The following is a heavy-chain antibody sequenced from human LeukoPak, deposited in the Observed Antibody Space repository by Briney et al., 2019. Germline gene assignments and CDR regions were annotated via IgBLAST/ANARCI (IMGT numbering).Heavy chain of an antibody. CDR3: ARWVGDSRFDP. CDR1: GYRFTTYW. Sequence: PGESLTISCKGSGYRFTTYWITWVRQMPGKGLEWMGKVDPSDSYSSYNPSFQGHVSISADKSTSTAYLQWSSLKTSDTGMYYCARWVGDSRFDPWGQGTLVTVSS. D-gene: IGHD3-10*01. V-gene: IGHV5-10-1*01. CDR2: VDPSDSYS. J-gene: IGHJ5*02.